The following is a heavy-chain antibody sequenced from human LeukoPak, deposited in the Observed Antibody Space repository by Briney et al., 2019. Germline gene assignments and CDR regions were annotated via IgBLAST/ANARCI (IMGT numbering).Heavy chain of an antibody. CDR3: AKHRRYSFWDY. J-gene: IGHJ4*02. CDR1: GASITSTSYY. Sequence: SETLSLTCIVSGASITSTSYYWGWVRQPPGKGLEWIGSIYYTGNTYYNPSLERRVTISVDTSKSHFFLNLSAVTAADTSVYYWAKHRRYSFWDYWGQGSLVTVSS. V-gene: IGHV4-39*01. D-gene: IGHD5-18*01. CDR2: IYYTGNT.